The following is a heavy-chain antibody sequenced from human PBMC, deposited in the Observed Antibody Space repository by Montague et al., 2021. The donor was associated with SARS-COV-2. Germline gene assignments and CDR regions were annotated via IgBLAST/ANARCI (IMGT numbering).Heavy chain of an antibody. CDR2: INQDGSDR. D-gene: IGHD1-1*01. Sequence: SLRLSCAGTGFTFSSHWMTWVRQAPGKGLEWVANINQDGSDRRYVDSVKGRFTIPKDNAKNSLFLEMNSLRAEDTAVYYCARRNEMDVWGQGTTVTVSS. V-gene: IGHV3-7*01. J-gene: IGHJ6*02. CDR3: ARRNEMDV. CDR1: GFTFSSHW.